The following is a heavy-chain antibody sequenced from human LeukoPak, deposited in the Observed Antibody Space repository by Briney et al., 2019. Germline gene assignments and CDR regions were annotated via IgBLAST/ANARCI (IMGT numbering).Heavy chain of an antibody. CDR3: ARERVATLSYYYYMDV. V-gene: IGHV1-2*02. D-gene: IGHD5-12*01. Sequence: ASVKVSCKASGYTFTGYYMHWVRQAPGQGLEWMGWINPNSGGTNYAQKFQGRVTMTRDTSISTAYMELSRLRSDDTAVYYCARERVATLSYYYYMDVWGKGTTVTVSS. CDR2: INPNSGGT. J-gene: IGHJ6*03. CDR1: GYTFTGYY.